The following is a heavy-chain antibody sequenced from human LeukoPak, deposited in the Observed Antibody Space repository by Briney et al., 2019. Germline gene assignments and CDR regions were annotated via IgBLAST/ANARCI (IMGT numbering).Heavy chain of an antibody. Sequence: SETLSLTCTVSGGSISSYYWSWIRQPPGKGLEWIGYIYYSGSTNYNPSLKSRVTISVDTSKNQFSLKLTSVTAADTAVYYCARLLGLSIRSYFDYWGQGTLVTVSS. CDR2: IYYSGST. J-gene: IGHJ4*02. CDR3: ARLLGLSIRSYFDY. CDR1: GGSISSYY. D-gene: IGHD3-16*01. V-gene: IGHV4-59*08.